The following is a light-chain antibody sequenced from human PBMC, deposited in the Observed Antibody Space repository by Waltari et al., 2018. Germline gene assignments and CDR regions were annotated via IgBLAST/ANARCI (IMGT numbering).Light chain of an antibody. Sequence: DIVLTQSPDSLAVSLGERATINCKSSQSLLYSSVTKNCLAWYQQKAGQPPKLLIYWASTREPGVPDQFSGSGSGTDFTLTISSLQAEDVAVYYCQQYCSSPLTFGGGTKVEIK. J-gene: IGKJ4*01. CDR2: WAS. CDR1: QSLLYSSVTKNC. V-gene: IGKV4-1*01. CDR3: QQYCSSPLT.